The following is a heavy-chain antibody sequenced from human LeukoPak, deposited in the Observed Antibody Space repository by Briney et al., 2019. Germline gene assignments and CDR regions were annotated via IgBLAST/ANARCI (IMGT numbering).Heavy chain of an antibody. V-gene: IGHV3-23*01. CDR3: ATQVPSDPHFDY. CDR1: GFTFSSYA. CDR2: ISGSGGTT. Sequence: GGSLRLSCAASGFTFSSYAMSWVRQAPGKGLEWVSAISGSGGTTYCADSVKGRFTISRDNSKNTPYLQMNSLRAEDTAVYYCATQVPSDPHFDYWGQGTLVTVSS. J-gene: IGHJ4*02. D-gene: IGHD4/OR15-4a*01.